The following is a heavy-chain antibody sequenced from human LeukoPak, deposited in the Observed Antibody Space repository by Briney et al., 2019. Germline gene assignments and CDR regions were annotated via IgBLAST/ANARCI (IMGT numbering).Heavy chain of an antibody. Sequence: GGSLRLSCAASGFTFSSYSMNWVRQAPGKGLEWVSSISSSSSYIYYADSVKGRFTISRDNAKNSLYLQMNSLRAEDTAVYYCARDRTPYGGNFRFDYWGQGTLVTVSS. CDR3: ARDRTPYGGNFRFDY. J-gene: IGHJ4*02. CDR2: ISSSSSYI. V-gene: IGHV3-21*01. D-gene: IGHD4-23*01. CDR1: GFTFSSYS.